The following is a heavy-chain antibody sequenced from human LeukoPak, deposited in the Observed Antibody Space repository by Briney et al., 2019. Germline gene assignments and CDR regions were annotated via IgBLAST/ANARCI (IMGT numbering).Heavy chain of an antibody. Sequence: SETLSLTCTVSGYSISSGYYWGWIRQPPGKGLEWIGSIYHSGIAYYNPSLKSRVTISVDTSKNQFSLKLSSVTAADTAVYYCARESIEWFGELPSYFDYWGQGTLVTVSS. CDR1: GYSISSGYY. CDR2: IYHSGIA. D-gene: IGHD3-10*01. V-gene: IGHV4-38-2*02. CDR3: ARESIEWFGELPSYFDY. J-gene: IGHJ4*02.